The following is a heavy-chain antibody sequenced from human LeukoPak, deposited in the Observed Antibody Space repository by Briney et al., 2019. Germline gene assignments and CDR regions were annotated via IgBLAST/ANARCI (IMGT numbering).Heavy chain of an antibody. CDR3: ARQYYYDSSGSRRGYYFDY. J-gene: IGHJ4*02. CDR2: INPNSGAT. Sequence: ASVKVSCKASGYTFTGYYIHWVRQAPGQGLEWMGWINPNSGATTYAQKFQGRVTMTRDTSISTAYMELSRLRSDDTAVYYCARQYYYDSSGSRRGYYFDYWGQGTLVTVSS. CDR1: GYTFTGYY. D-gene: IGHD3-22*01. V-gene: IGHV1-2*02.